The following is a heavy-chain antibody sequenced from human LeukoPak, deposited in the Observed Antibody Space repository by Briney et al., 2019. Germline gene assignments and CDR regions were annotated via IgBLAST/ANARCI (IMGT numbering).Heavy chain of an antibody. D-gene: IGHD6-19*01. Sequence: PSETLSLTCTVSGGSISSYYWSWIRQPPGKGLEWIGYIYYIGSTNYNPSLKSRVTISVDTSKNQFSLKLSSVTAADTAVYYCARGRTSSGWFAHFDYWGQGTLVTVSS. V-gene: IGHV4-59*01. J-gene: IGHJ4*02. CDR3: ARGRTSSGWFAHFDY. CDR2: IYYIGST. CDR1: GGSISSYY.